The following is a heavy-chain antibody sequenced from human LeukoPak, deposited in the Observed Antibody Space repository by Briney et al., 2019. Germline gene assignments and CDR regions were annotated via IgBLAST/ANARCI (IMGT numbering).Heavy chain of an antibody. CDR1: GYTFTSYY. CDR3: ARVDDFWSGDFDI. Sequence: ASVKVSCKASGYTFTSYYMHWVRQAPGQGLEWMGVINPIGGSTVYAQKFQGRVTMTRDTSTSTVYMELTSLRSEDTAVYYCARVDDFWSGDFDIWGQGTMVTVSS. CDR2: INPIGGST. J-gene: IGHJ3*02. V-gene: IGHV1-46*01. D-gene: IGHD3-3*01.